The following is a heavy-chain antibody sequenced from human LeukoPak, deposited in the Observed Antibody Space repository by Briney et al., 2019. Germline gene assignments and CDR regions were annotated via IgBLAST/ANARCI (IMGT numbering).Heavy chain of an antibody. CDR3: ARGSWVAARLLDY. CDR2: INPNSGGT. V-gene: IGHV1-2*02. J-gene: IGHJ4*02. CDR1: GYTFTGYY. D-gene: IGHD6-6*01. Sequence: ASVKVSCKASGYTFTGYYMHWVRQAPGQGLEWMGWINPNSGGTNYAQKFQGRVTMTRDTSISTAYMELSRLRFDDTAVYYCARGSWVAARLLDYWGQGTLVTVSS.